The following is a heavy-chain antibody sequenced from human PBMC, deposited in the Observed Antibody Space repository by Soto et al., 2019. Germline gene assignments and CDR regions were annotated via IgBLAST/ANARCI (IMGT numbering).Heavy chain of an antibody. CDR1: GNNYTKNW. J-gene: IGHJ4*02. D-gene: IGHD2-8*01. CDR3: FILYGAARRGFDY. V-gene: IGHV5-51*06. CDR2: IYPGDSET. Sequence: LKISCMGTGNNYTKNWVCSERDLPGKGMEWMGIIYPGDSETRYSPSFQGQVNISGDKSKNTAYLHWSSLKAPDTSMYYCFILYGAARRGFDYWGPGTLVTVSS.